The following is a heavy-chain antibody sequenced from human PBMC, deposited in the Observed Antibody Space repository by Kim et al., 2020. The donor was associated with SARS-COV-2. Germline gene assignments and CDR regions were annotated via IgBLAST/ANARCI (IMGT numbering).Heavy chain of an antibody. CDR1: GFTFSTYW. CDR3: VRGVDSSGSLD. V-gene: IGHV3-7*01. CDR2: MNQDGSEK. Sequence: GGSLRLSCAASGFTFSTYWMNWVRQAPGKGLEWVANMNQDGSEKYYVDSVKGRFTISRDNAKKSVYLQMNSLRTEDTAVYYCVRGVDSSGSLDWGQGTL. J-gene: IGHJ4*02. D-gene: IGHD3-22*01.